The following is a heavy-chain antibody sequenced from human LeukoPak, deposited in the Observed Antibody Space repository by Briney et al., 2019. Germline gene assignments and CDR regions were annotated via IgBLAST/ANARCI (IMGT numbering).Heavy chain of an antibody. V-gene: IGHV3-7*01. CDR2: IKEDGSEK. J-gene: IGHJ4*02. Sequence: PGGSLRLSCGASGFNFNSYWMSWVRQAPGKGLEWLANIKEDGSEKYYVDSVKGRFTISRDNSKNSLYVQMNSLRDEDTAVYYCARVGYSGWNLEYWGQGTLVTVSS. CDR3: ARVGYSGWNLEY. D-gene: IGHD5-12*01. CDR1: GFNFNSYW.